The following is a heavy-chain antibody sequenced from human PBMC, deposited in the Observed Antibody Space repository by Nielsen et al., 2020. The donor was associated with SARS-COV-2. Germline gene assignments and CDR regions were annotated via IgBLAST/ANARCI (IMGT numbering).Heavy chain of an antibody. CDR3: AREGYSSSSVYFDY. J-gene: IGHJ4*02. CDR2: IKQDGSEK. Sequence: GESLKISCAASGFTFSSYWMSWVRQAPGKGLEWVANIKQDGSEKYYVDSVKGRFTISRDNAKNSLYLQMNSLRAEDTAVYYCAREGYSSSSVYFDYWGQGTLVTVSS. V-gene: IGHV3-7*03. CDR1: GFTFSSYW. D-gene: IGHD6-6*01.